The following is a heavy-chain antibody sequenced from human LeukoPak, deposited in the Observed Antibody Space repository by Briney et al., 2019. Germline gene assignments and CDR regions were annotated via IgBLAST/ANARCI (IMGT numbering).Heavy chain of an antibody. CDR2: INPKNGDT. CDR1: GYTFTAYY. Sequence: ASVKVSCKASGYTFTAYYIHWVRQAPGQGLEWMGRINPKNGDTNYAQKFQGRVTMTRDTSISTAYMELSRLRSDDTAVYYCARTGSGSYWYFDYWGQGTLVTVSP. J-gene: IGHJ4*02. D-gene: IGHD3-10*01. CDR3: ARTGSGSYWYFDY. V-gene: IGHV1-2*06.